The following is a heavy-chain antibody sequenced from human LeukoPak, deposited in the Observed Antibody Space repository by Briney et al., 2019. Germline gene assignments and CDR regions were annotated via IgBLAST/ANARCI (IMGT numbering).Heavy chain of an antibody. D-gene: IGHD2-2*01. V-gene: IGHV4-39*01. CDR1: GGSISSSSYY. Sequence: SETLSLTCTVSGGSISSSSYYWGWIRQPPGKEQEWIGSIYHSGSTYYNPSLKSRVTISVDTSKNQFSLKLSSVTAADTAVYYCARHFPQLPHIDYWGQGTLVTVSS. CDR3: ARHFPQLPHIDY. J-gene: IGHJ4*02. CDR2: IYHSGST.